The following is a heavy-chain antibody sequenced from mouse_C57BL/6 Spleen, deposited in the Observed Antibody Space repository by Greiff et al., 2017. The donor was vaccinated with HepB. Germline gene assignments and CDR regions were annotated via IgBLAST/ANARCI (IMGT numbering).Heavy chain of an antibody. Sequence: EVKLMESGPELVKPGASVQISCKASGYSFTDYNMNWVKQSNGKSLEWIGVIKPNYGTTSYNQKFKGKATLTVDQSSSTADMQLNSLTSEDSSVYYCAAMGSSYWYFEVWGAETTVTVSS. CDR3: AAMGSSYWYFEV. CDR2: IKPNYGTT. CDR1: GYSFTDYN. J-gene: IGHJ1*01. V-gene: IGHV1-39*01. D-gene: IGHD1-1*01.